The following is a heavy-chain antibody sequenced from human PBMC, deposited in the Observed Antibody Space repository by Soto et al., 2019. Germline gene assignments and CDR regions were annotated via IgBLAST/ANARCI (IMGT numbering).Heavy chain of an antibody. CDR1: GGSISSGGYY. CDR3: ARVGPFGLRYYYYYGMDV. Sequence: QVQLQESGPGLVKPSQTLSLTCTVSGGSISSGGYYWSWIRQHPGKGLEWIGYIYYSGSTYYNPSRKSRVTISVDTSKNQFSLKLSSVTAVDTAVYYCARVGPFGLRYYYYYGMDVWGQGTTVTVSS. D-gene: IGHD3-10*01. CDR2: IYYSGST. V-gene: IGHV4-31*03. J-gene: IGHJ6*02.